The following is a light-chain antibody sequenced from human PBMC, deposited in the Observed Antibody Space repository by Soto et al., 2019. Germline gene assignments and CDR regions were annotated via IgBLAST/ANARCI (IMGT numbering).Light chain of an antibody. CDR3: CSYAGSNTYVV. V-gene: IGLV2-11*01. Sequence: QSALTQPSSVSGSPGQSVTISCTGTRSEVGGYNFVSWYQQHPGKAPKLMIYDVTQRPSGVPDRFSGSKSGNTASLTISGLQAEDEADYYGCSYAGSNTYVVFGGGTKLTVL. CDR1: RSEVGGYNF. J-gene: IGLJ2*01. CDR2: DVT.